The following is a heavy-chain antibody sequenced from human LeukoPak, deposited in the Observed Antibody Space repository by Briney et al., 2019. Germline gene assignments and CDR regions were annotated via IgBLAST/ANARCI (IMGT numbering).Heavy chain of an antibody. CDR3: ARDLCYSSSCHYYFDY. Sequence: GGSLRLSCAASGFTFSSYSMNWVRQAPGKGLEWVSSISSSSSYIYYADSVKGRFTISRDNAKNSLYLQMNSLRAEDTAVYYCARDLCYSSSCHYYFDYWGQGTLDTVSS. D-gene: IGHD6-13*01. V-gene: IGHV3-21*01. CDR2: ISSSSSYI. J-gene: IGHJ4*02. CDR1: GFTFSSYS.